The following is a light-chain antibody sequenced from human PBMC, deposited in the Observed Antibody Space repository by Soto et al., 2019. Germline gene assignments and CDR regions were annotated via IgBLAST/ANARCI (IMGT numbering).Light chain of an antibody. Sequence: EILMTQSPATLAVSPGERATLSCRASESVNRNVDWYQKKPGQAHRLLLFGSSTRATGIPTRFSGSGSGTEFTLAISSLQSEDFEVYYCQQYNNWPPTFGQGTKVDIK. CDR1: ESVNRN. J-gene: IGKJ1*01. CDR3: QQYNNWPPT. CDR2: GSS. V-gene: IGKV3-15*01.